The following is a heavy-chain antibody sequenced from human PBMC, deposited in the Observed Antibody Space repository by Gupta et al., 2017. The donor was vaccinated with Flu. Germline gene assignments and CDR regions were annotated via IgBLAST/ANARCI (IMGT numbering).Heavy chain of an antibody. CDR1: GFSFSTYA. CDR2: ISGSGASI. D-gene: IGHD5-18*01. CDR3: AKDPGRYTYGYERNGMDV. V-gene: IGHV3-23*01. J-gene: IGHJ6*02. Sequence: EGQLLESGGGLVQPGGSLRVSCAASGFSFSTYALSWVRRGSGGGLEWVSAISGSGASIWYANSVKGRFTISRDNSRNTLYLRMNSLRAEDTAIYYCAKDPGRYTYGYERNGMDVWGQGTTVTVSS.